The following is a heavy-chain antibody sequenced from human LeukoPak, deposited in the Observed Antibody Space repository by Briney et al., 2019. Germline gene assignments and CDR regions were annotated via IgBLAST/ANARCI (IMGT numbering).Heavy chain of an antibody. J-gene: IGHJ4*02. V-gene: IGHV3-23*01. Sequence: GGSLRLSCAASGFTFSNYAMSWVRQAPGKGLEWVSGISGSGGSTYYADSVKGRFTISRDNSKNTLYLQMNSLRAEDTAVYYCAKATYYDSSGRGYYFDYWGQGTLVTVSS. CDR1: GFTFSNYA. D-gene: IGHD3-22*01. CDR2: ISGSGGST. CDR3: AKATYYDSSGRGYYFDY.